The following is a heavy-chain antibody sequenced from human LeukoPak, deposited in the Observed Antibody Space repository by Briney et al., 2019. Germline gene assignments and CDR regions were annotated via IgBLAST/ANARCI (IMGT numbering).Heavy chain of an antibody. D-gene: IGHD6-19*01. CDR1: GFTLSTYA. CDR3: AKVGSGWYLYYMDV. V-gene: IGHV3-30*18. J-gene: IGHJ6*03. CDR2: ISYDSSNY. Sequence: GGSLRLSCAASGFTLSTYAMHWVRQAPGRGLEWVAVISYDSSNYYYADSVKGRFTISRDNSKNTLYLQMNSLRAEDTAVYYCAKVGSGWYLYYMDVWGKGTTVTVSS.